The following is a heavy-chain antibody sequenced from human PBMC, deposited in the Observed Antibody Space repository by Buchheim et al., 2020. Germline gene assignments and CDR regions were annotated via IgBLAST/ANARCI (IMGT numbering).Heavy chain of an antibody. CDR3: ASVVVVPAAMAHGMDV. V-gene: IGHV3-21*01. J-gene: IGHJ6*02. CDR2: ISSSSSYI. CDR1: GFTFSSYS. D-gene: IGHD2-2*01. Sequence: EVQLVESGGGLVKPGGSLRLSCAASGFTFSSYSMNWVRQAPGKGLEWVSSISSSSSYIYYADSVKGRFTISRDNAKNSLYLQMNSLRAEETAVYYRASVVVVPAAMAHGMDVWGQGTT.